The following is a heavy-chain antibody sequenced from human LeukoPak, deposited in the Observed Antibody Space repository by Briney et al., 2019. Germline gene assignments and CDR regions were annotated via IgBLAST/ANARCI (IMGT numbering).Heavy chain of an antibody. CDR2: ISYDGSNK. Sequence: GRSLRLSCAASGFTFSSYAMHWVRQAPGRGLEWVAVISYDGSNKYYADSVKGRFTISRDNSKNTLYLQMNGLRAEDTAVYYCATHSDWFDPWGQGTLVTVSS. CDR1: GFTFSSYA. CDR3: ATHSDWFDP. D-gene: IGHD2-21*01. V-gene: IGHV3-30-3*01. J-gene: IGHJ5*02.